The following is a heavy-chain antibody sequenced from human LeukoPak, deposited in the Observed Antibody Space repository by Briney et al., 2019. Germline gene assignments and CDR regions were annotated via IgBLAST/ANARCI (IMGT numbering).Heavy chain of an antibody. CDR3: ARVNSGSYYGDGYDI. CDR2: ISVYNGNT. Sequence: ASVKVSCKASRYTFSNYGITWVRQAPGQGLEWMGWISVYNGNTKYAQKLQGRATMTTDTSTSTVYMELRSLRSDDTAVYYCARVNSGSYYGDGYDIWGQGTMVIVSS. D-gene: IGHD1-26*01. J-gene: IGHJ3*02. CDR1: RYTFSNYG. V-gene: IGHV1-18*01.